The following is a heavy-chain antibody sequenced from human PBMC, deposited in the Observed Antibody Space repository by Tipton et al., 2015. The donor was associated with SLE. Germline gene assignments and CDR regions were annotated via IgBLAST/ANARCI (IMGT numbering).Heavy chain of an antibody. J-gene: IGHJ5*02. V-gene: IGHV4-59*08. Sequence: TLSLTCTVSGGSISSYYWSWIRQPPGKGLEWIGYIYYSGSTNYNPSLKSRVTISVDTSKNQFSLKLSSVTAADTAVYYCATLPPYDSSGPSWGQGTLVTVSS. CDR2: IYYSGST. CDR1: GGSISSYY. CDR3: ATLPPYDSSGPS. D-gene: IGHD3-22*01.